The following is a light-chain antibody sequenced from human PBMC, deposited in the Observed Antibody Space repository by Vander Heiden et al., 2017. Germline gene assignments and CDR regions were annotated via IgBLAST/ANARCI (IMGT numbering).Light chain of an antibody. J-gene: IGKJ2*01. CDR3: QQYYSTPMYT. CDR1: QSVLYTSKNKNY. Sequence: DIVMTHSPASLAVSLGERATINCKSSQSVLYTSKNKNYLAWYQQKPGQPPRLLIYWASTRESGAPDRFSGSGSGTDFTLTISSLQAEDVAVYYCQQYYSTPMYTFGQGTKLEIK. CDR2: WAS. V-gene: IGKV4-1*01.